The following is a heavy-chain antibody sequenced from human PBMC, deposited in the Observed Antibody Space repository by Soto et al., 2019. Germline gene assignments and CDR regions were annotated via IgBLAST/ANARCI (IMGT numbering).Heavy chain of an antibody. D-gene: IGHD3-22*01. J-gene: IGHJ3*02. CDR1: GGSLSSGCYY. CDR3: ATAPDYYDSSGYYPRAFDI. CDR2: IYYSGST. Sequence: TLSLPCTVSGGSLSSGCYYWSWIRQHPGKGLEWIWYIYYSGSTYYNPSLKSRVTISVDTSKNQFSLKLSSVTAADTALYYCATAPDYYDSSGYYPRAFDIWGQGTMGTVSS. V-gene: IGHV4-31*03.